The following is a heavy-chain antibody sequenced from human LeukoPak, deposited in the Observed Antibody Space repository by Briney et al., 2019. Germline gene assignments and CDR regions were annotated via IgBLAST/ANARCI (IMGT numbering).Heavy chain of an antibody. CDR3: AREACSSTSCYAGGFDY. CDR2: ISSSSSYI. V-gene: IGHV3-21*01. D-gene: IGHD2-2*01. J-gene: IGHJ4*02. CDR1: GFTFSSYR. Sequence: GGSLRLSCAASGFTFSSYRMNWVRQAPGKGLEWVSSISSSSSYIYYADSVKGRFTISRDNAKNSLYLQMNSLRAEDTAVYYCAREACSSTSCYAGGFDYWGQGTLVTVSS.